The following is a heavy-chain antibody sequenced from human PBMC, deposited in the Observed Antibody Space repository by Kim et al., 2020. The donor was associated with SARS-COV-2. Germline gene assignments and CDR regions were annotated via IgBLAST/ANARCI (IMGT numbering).Heavy chain of an antibody. Sequence: SETLSLTCAVYGGSFSGYYWSWIRQPPGKGLEWIGEINHSGSTNYNPSLKSRVTISVDTSKNQFSLKLSSVTAADTAVYYCASLSYSSYSKTTYYYYYYGMDVWGQGTTVTVSS. CDR1: GGSFSGYY. CDR3: ASLSYSSYSKTTYYYYYYGMDV. V-gene: IGHV4-34*01. J-gene: IGHJ6*02. D-gene: IGHD6-6*01. CDR2: INHSGST.